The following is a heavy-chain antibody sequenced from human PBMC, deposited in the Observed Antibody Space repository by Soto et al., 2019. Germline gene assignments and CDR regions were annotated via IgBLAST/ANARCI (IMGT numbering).Heavy chain of an antibody. Sequence: SETLSLTCTVSGGSISSSSYYWGWIRQPPGKGLEWIGSIYYSGSTYYNPSLKSRVTIFVDTSKNQFSLKLSSVTAADTAVYYCARQGYDFWSGYWAHFDYWGQGTLVTVSS. V-gene: IGHV4-39*01. CDR3: ARQGYDFWSGYWAHFDY. J-gene: IGHJ4*02. D-gene: IGHD3-3*01. CDR1: GGSISSSSYY. CDR2: IYYSGST.